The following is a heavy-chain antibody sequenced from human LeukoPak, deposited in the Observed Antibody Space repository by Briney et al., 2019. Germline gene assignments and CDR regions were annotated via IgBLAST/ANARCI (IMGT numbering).Heavy chain of an antibody. CDR1: GYTLTELS. CDR2: FDPEDGET. Sequence: ASVKVSCKVSGYTLTELSMHWVRQAPGKGLEWMGGFDPEDGETIYAQRFQGRVTMTEDTSTDTAYMELSSLRSEDTAVYYCATRGDIVVVPAVNGGNNWFDPWGQGTLVTVSS. CDR3: ATRGDIVVVPAVNGGNNWFDP. J-gene: IGHJ5*02. V-gene: IGHV1-24*01. D-gene: IGHD2-2*01.